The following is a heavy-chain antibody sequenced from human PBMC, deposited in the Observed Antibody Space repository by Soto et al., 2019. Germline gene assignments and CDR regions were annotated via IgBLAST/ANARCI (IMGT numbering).Heavy chain of an antibody. CDR2: ISAYNGNT. V-gene: IGHV1-18*01. D-gene: IGHD3-22*01. CDR1: GYTFTSYG. CDR3: ASSRDYYDSSGYFHLVPDY. Sequence: GASVKVSCKASGYTFTSYGISWVRQAPGQGLEWMGWISAYNGNTNYAQKLQGRVTMTTDTSTSTAYMELRSLRSDDTAVYYCASSRDYYDSSGYFHLVPDYWGQGTLGTVSS. J-gene: IGHJ4*02.